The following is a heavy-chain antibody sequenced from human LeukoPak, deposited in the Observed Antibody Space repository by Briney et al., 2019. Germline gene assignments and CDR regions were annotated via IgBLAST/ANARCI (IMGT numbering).Heavy chain of an antibody. V-gene: IGHV4-59*08. D-gene: IGHD6-19*01. Sequence: SETLSLTCTVSGGSLSSYYWSWIRQPPGKGLEWIGYIYYSGSTNYNPSLKSRVTISVDTSKNQFSLKLSSVTAADTAVYYCARHDFSSGYYRYWGQGTLVTVSS. CDR2: IYYSGST. CDR1: GGSLSSYY. J-gene: IGHJ4*02. CDR3: ARHDFSSGYYRY.